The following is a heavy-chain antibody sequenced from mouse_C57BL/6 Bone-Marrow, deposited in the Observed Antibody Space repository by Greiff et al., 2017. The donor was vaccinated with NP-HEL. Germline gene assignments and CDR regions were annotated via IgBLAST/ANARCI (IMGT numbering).Heavy chain of an antibody. CDR3: ARAGDGYYGYAMDY. D-gene: IGHD2-3*01. CDR2: ISSGSSTI. Sequence: EVKLMESGGGLVKPGRSLKLSCAASGFTFSDYCMPWVRQAPEKGLEWVAYISSGSSTIYYADSLKGRFIISRDNAKNTLFLQMTSLRSEDTAMYYCARAGDGYYGYAMDYWGQGTSVTVSS. J-gene: IGHJ4*01. CDR1: GFTFSDYC. V-gene: IGHV5-17*01.